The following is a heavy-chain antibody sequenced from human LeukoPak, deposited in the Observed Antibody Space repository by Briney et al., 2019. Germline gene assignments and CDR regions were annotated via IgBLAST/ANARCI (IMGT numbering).Heavy chain of an antibody. CDR2: IYTSGST. Sequence: SETLSLTCTVSGGSISSYYWSWIRQPAGKGLEWNGRIYTSGSTNYNPSLKSRVTISVDTSKNQFSLKLSSVTAADTAVNYCARVVVEMATGYYFVYWGQGTLVTVSS. V-gene: IGHV4-4*07. CDR1: GGSISSYY. D-gene: IGHD5-24*01. J-gene: IGHJ4*02. CDR3: ARVVVEMATGYYFVY.